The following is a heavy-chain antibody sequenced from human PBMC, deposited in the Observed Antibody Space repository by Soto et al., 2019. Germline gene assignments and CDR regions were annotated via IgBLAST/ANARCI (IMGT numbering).Heavy chain of an antibody. CDR2: ISGSGGST. CDR1: GFTFSSYA. J-gene: IGHJ4*02. V-gene: IGHV3-23*01. Sequence: GGSLRLSCAASGFTFSSYAMSWVRQAPGKGLEWVSAISGSGGSTYYADSVKGRFTISRDNSKNTLYLQMNSLRAEDTAVYYCAKVRGAKRTVVVTAAIDYWGQGTLVTVSS. D-gene: IGHD2-21*02. CDR3: AKVRGAKRTVVVTAAIDY.